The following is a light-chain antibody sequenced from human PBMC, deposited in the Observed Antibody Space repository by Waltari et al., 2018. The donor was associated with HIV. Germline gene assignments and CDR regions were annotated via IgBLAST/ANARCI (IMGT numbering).Light chain of an antibody. J-gene: IGLJ3*02. CDR1: GLSKQY. V-gene: IGLV3-25*03. CDR2: KDS. CDR3: QSADASDTFLWV. Sequence: SYELTQTPSVSVSPGQTARITCSGDGLSKQYTYWYQQRPGKAPVLVIYKDSERPSGIPERYSGSSSGTTVTLTISGVQAEDEADYYCQSADASDTFLWVFGGGTKVTVL.